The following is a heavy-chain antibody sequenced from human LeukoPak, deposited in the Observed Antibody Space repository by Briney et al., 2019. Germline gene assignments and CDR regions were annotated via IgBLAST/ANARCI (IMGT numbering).Heavy chain of an antibody. CDR1: GGSISSGSYY. V-gene: IGHV4-61*02. J-gene: IGHJ4*02. CDR3: AREAARLFDY. D-gene: IGHD6-6*01. CDR2: IYTSGST. Sequence: SETLSLTCTVSGGSISSGSYYWSWIRQPAGKGPEWIGRIYTSGSTNYNPSLKSRVTISVDTSKNQFSLKLSSVTAADTAVYYCAREAARLFDYWGQGTLVTVSS.